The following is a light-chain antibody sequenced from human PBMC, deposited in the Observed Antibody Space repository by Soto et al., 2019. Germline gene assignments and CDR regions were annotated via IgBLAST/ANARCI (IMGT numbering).Light chain of an antibody. CDR3: QQYNSYSQT. Sequence: DIQMTQSPSALSASVGARVTITCRASQSISSWLAWYQQKPGKAPKLLIYDASSLESGVPSRFSGSGSGTEFTLTISSLQPDDFATYYCQQYNSYSQTFGQGTMVDIK. J-gene: IGKJ1*01. CDR2: DAS. V-gene: IGKV1-5*01. CDR1: QSISSW.